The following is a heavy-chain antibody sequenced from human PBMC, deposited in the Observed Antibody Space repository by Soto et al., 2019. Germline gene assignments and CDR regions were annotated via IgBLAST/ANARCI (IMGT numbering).Heavy chain of an antibody. V-gene: IGHV4-31*02. CDR3: ASIPRRGYSYGIDY. D-gene: IGHD2-21*02. Sequence: WIWIRQHPGEGLEWIGHIYFTGATYSNPSLRSRLTMSVDTSKNQFSLKLTSVTAEDTATYYCASIPRRGYSYGIDYWGQGTLVTVSS. J-gene: IGHJ4*02. CDR2: IYFTGAT.